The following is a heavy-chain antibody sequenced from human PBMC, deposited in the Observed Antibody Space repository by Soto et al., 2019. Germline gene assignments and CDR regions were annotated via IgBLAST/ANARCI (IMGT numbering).Heavy chain of an antibody. V-gene: IGHV3-30-3*01. J-gene: IGHJ4*02. CDR2: IAYDGSNK. CDR1: GFTFINYA. D-gene: IGHD1-1*01. Sequence: QVQLVESGGGVVQPGRSLRLSCAASGFTFINYAMHWVRQAPGKGLEWVAVIAYDGSNKYYADSVKGRFTISGDNSKNTLYLQMNSLRAEDTAVYYCARGKNGYYFDYWGQGTLVTVSS. CDR3: ARGKNGYYFDY.